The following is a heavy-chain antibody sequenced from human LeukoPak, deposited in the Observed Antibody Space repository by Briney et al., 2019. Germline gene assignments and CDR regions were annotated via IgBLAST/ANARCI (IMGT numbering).Heavy chain of an antibody. D-gene: IGHD6-13*01. CDR1: GGSISSSSYY. CDR3: ARVAAADTDLEADAFDI. CDR2: IYYSGST. Sequence: ASETLSLTCTVSGGSISSSSYYWSWIRQPPGKGLEWIGYIYYSGSTNYNPSLKSRVTISVDTSKNQFSLKLSSVTAADTAVYYCARVAAADTDLEADAFDIWGQGTMVTVSS. J-gene: IGHJ3*02. V-gene: IGHV4-61*01.